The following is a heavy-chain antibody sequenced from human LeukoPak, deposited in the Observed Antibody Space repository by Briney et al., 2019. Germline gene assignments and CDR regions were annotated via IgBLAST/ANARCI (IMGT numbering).Heavy chain of an antibody. D-gene: IGHD4-17*01. CDR1: GGTFSSYA. CDR2: IIPIFGTA. V-gene: IGHV1-69*13. Sequence: ASVKVSCKASGGTFSSYAISWERQAPGQGLEWMGGIIPIFGTANYAQKFQGRVTITADESTSTAYMELSSLRSEDTAVYYCARVPDGDGIDYWGQGTLVTVSS. J-gene: IGHJ4*02. CDR3: ARVPDGDGIDY.